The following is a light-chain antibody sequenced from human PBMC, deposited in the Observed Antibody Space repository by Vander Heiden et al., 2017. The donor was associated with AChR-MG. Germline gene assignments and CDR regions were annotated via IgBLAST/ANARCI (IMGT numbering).Light chain of an antibody. CDR2: DAS. Sequence: DIQMTQSPSSLSASVGDRVTITCRRSPGHSNSLAWLQQKPGKAPKSLVYDASRLQSGVPSKVSGRGSGTDFTLTIRSLQPEDCATYYCQQYNSYHPTFGQGTKVEIK. CDR1: PGHSNS. CDR3: QQYNSYHPT. J-gene: IGKJ1*01. V-gene: IGKV1-16*02.